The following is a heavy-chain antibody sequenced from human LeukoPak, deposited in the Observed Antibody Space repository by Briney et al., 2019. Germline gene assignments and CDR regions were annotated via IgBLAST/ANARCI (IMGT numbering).Heavy chain of an antibody. CDR1: GYTFTSYG. Sequence: ASVKVSCKASGYTFTSYGISWVRQAPGQGLEWMGWISAYNGNTNYAQKLQGRVTMTTDTSTSTAYMELRSLRSDDTAVYYCARDPYYGSGSYYPPLDYWGQGTLVTVSS. J-gene: IGHJ4*02. V-gene: IGHV1-18*01. CDR3: ARDPYYGSGSYYPPLDY. D-gene: IGHD3-10*01. CDR2: ISAYNGNT.